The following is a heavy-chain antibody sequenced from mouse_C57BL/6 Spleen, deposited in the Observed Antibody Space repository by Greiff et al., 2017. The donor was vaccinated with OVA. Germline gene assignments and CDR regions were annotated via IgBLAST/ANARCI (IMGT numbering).Heavy chain of an antibody. Sequence: EVQRVESGGGLVKPGGSLKLSCAASGFTFSDYGMHWVRQAPEKGLEWVAYISSGSSTIYYADTVKGRFTISRDNAKNTLFLRMTSLRSENTAMYYCARKSTVVDWYFDVWGTGTTVTVSA. V-gene: IGHV5-17*01. D-gene: IGHD1-1*01. J-gene: IGHJ1*03. CDR1: GFTFSDYG. CDR2: ISSGSSTI. CDR3: ARKSTVVDWYFDV.